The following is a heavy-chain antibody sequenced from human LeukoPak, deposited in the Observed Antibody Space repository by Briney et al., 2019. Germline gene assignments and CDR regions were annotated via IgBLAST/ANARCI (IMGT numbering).Heavy chain of an antibody. CDR2: INTYNGNT. J-gene: IGHJ4*02. CDR1: GYTFTHYG. CDR3: AKNSHGFSSGWLQFNFDY. D-gene: IGHD6-19*01. Sequence: GASVKVSCKASGYTFTHYGINWVRQAPGHGLEWMGWINTYNGNTNYAQKFQGKVTMTTDTSTSIAYMELRSLRSDDSAVYYCAKNSHGFSSGWLQFNFDYWGQGTLVTVSS. V-gene: IGHV1-18*01.